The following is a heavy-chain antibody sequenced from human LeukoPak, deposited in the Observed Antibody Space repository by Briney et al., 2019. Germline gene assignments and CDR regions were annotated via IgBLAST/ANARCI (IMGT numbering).Heavy chain of an antibody. J-gene: IGHJ4*02. CDR1: GFTVSSNY. D-gene: IGHD2/OR15-2a*01. Sequence: PGGSLRLSCAASGFTVSSNYISWVHQAPGKGLEWVSVIYSGGRTYYADSVKGRFTISRDNSKNMLYLQMNSLRAEDTAVYYCARDRLSVLWGQGTLVTVSS. CDR3: ARDRLSVL. CDR2: IYSGGRT. V-gene: IGHV3-53*01.